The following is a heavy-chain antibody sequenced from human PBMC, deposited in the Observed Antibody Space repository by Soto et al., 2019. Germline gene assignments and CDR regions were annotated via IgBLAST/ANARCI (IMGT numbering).Heavy chain of an antibody. D-gene: IGHD6-19*01. CDR2: IYPGDSDT. CDR3: ARHLAVAERYGMDV. J-gene: IGHJ6*02. V-gene: IGHV5-51*01. Sequence: GESLQISCKGSGYSFNSYSIGWVRQMPVKGLEWMGIIYPGDSDTRYSPSFQGQVTISADKSISTAYLQWSSLKASDTAMYYCARHLAVAERYGMDVWGQGTTVTVSS. CDR1: GYSFNSYS.